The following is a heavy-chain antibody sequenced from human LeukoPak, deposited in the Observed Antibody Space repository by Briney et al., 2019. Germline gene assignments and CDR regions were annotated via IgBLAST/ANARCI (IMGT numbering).Heavy chain of an antibody. V-gene: IGHV3-30-3*02. CDR1: GFTFSTYA. Sequence: PGRSLRLSCAASGFTFSTYAMHWVRQAPGKGLEWVAVVSHDETLKYYAASVKGRFTISRDNSNNALYLQMNSLGTEDTAVYYCAKKNVPGHNAGPIDYWGQGTLVTVSS. CDR2: VSHDETLK. D-gene: IGHD2-2*01. CDR3: AKKNVPGHNAGPIDY. J-gene: IGHJ4*02.